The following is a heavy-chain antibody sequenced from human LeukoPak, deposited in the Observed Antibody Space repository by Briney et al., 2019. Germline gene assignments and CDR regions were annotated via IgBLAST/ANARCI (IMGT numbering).Heavy chain of an antibody. CDR3: ARGSLVGATDY. Sequence: SETLSLTCAVYGGSFSGYYWSWIRQPPGKGLEWIGEINHSGSTNYNPSLKSRVTVSVDTSENQFSLKLSSVTAADTAVYYCARGSLVGATDYWGQGTLVSVSS. CDR1: GGSFSGYY. D-gene: IGHD1-26*01. CDR2: INHSGST. J-gene: IGHJ4*02. V-gene: IGHV4-34*01.